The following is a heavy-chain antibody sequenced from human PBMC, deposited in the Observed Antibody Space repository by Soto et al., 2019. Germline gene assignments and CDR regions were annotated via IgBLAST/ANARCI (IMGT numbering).Heavy chain of an antibody. Sequence: SETLSLTCTASGGSMSGHYWSWIRQPPGKGLEYIGYIYYSGDTNYNPSLKSRVTISVDTSKNQFSLKLSSVTAADTAVYFCARGGWYMDYWGQGTLVTVSS. V-gene: IGHV4-59*11. CDR1: GGSMSGHY. CDR3: ARGGWYMDY. J-gene: IGHJ4*02. CDR2: IYYSGDT. D-gene: IGHD6-19*01.